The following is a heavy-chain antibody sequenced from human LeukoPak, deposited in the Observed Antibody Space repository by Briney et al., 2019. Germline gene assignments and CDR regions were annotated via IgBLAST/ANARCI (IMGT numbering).Heavy chain of an antibody. D-gene: IGHD5-18*01. Sequence: ASVKVSCKASGYTFTGYYMHWVRQAPGQGLEWMGWMNPNSGNTGYAQKFQGRVTMTRDTSISTAYMELSSLRSEDTAVYYCARARGYSYGYKDYWGQGTLVTVSS. V-gene: IGHV1-8*02. CDR1: GYTFTGYY. CDR3: ARARGYSYGYKDY. CDR2: MNPNSGNT. J-gene: IGHJ4*02.